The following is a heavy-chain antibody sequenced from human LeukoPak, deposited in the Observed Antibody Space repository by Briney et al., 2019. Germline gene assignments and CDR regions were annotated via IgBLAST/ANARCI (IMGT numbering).Heavy chain of an antibody. J-gene: IGHJ4*02. Sequence: PGRSLRLSCAASGFTFSSYAMSWVRQAPGKGLEWVSAISGSGGSTYYADSVKGRFTISRDNSKNTLYLQMNSLRAEDTAVYYCASPGSGRGIVVVPAAMFFDYWGQGTLVTVSS. V-gene: IGHV3-23*01. CDR1: GFTFSSYA. CDR2: ISGSGGST. CDR3: ASPGSGRGIVVVPAAMFFDY. D-gene: IGHD2-2*01.